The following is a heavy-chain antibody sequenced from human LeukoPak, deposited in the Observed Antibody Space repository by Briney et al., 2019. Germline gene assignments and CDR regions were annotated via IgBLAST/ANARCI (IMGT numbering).Heavy chain of an antibody. CDR3: ARDGRLYCSGGSCYPVDY. J-gene: IGHJ4*02. CDR1: GFTFSSYW. Sequence: GGSLRLSCAASGFTFSSYWMYWVRQAPGKGLVWVSRISSDGITTNYAGAVKGRFTMSRDNAKNSLYLQMNSLRAEDTAVYYCARDGRLYCSGGSCYPVDYWGQGTLVTVSS. D-gene: IGHD2-15*01. CDR2: ISSDGITT. V-gene: IGHV3-74*01.